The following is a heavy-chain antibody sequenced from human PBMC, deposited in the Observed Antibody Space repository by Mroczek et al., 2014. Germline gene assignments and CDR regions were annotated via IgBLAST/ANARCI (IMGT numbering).Heavy chain of an antibody. D-gene: IGHD3-3*01. CDR2: INHSGST. CDR1: WVLQWLL. J-gene: IGHJ4*02. Sequence: QVQLQQWGGRTVEAFGDPVPHLRCLWWVLQWLLLELDPPAPRKGLEWIGEINHSGSTNYNPSLKSRVTISVDTSKNQFSLKLSSVTAADTAVYYCARGRSFFGRILVSVDFDYWGQGTLVTVSS. V-gene: IGHV4-34*01. CDR3: ARGRSFFGRILVSVDFDY.